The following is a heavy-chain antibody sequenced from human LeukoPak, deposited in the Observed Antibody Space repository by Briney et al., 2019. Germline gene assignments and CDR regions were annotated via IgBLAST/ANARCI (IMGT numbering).Heavy chain of an antibody. CDR1: GGTFSSYA. V-gene: IGHV1-69*13. CDR3: ARLSSWYSKTYYYGMDV. CDR2: IIPIFGTA. Sequence: ASVKVSCKASGGTFSSYAISWVRQAPGQGLEWMGGIIPIFGTANYAQKFQGRVTITADESTSTAYMELSSLRSEDTAVYYCARLSSWYSKTYYYGMDVWGQGTTVTVSS. J-gene: IGHJ6*02. D-gene: IGHD6-13*01.